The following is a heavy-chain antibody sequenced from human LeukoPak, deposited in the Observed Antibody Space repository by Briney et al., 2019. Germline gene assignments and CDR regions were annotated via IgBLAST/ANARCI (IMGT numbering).Heavy chain of an antibody. Sequence: PSQTLSLTCTVSGGSVSSDDNYWSWIRQPPGKGLEWIGYIYYSGTTYYNPSLESRVTISVDTSKNQFSLKLNSVTAADTAFYYCAREAHDYGDYVGAFDVWGQGTTVTVSS. CDR3: AREAHDYGDYVGAFDV. CDR2: IYYSGTT. J-gene: IGHJ3*01. CDR1: GGSVSSDDNY. V-gene: IGHV4-30-4*01. D-gene: IGHD4-17*01.